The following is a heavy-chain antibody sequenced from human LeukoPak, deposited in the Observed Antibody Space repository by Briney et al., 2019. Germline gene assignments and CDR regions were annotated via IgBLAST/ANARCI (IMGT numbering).Heavy chain of an antibody. CDR1: GYTFTSYG. V-gene: IGHV1-18*01. D-gene: IGHD6-13*01. CDR2: ISAYKGNT. CDR3: ARDAIGYSSSWYVY. J-gene: IGHJ4*02. Sequence: GASVKVSCKASGYTFTSYGISWVRQAPGQGLEWMGWISAYKGNTNYAQKLQGRVTMTTDTSTSTAYMELRSLRSDDTAVYYCARDAIGYSSSWYVYWGQGTLVTVSS.